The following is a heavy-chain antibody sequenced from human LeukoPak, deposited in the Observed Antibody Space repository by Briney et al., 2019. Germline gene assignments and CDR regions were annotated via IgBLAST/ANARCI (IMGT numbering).Heavy chain of an antibody. Sequence: GGSLRLSCAASGFTFSSYAMSWIRQAPGKGLEWVSYISRSGSTIYYADSVKGRFTISRDNAKNSLYLQMNSLRAEDTAVYYCASTSDGYWGQGTLVTVSS. CDR1: GFTFSSYA. CDR3: ASTSDGY. J-gene: IGHJ4*02. V-gene: IGHV3-11*01. CDR2: ISRSGSTI.